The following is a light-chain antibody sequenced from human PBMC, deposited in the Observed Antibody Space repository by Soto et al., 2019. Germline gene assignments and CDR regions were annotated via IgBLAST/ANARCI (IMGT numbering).Light chain of an antibody. CDR1: QSINNKY. V-gene: IGKV3-20*01. CDR3: QQYGSSPFT. CDR2: GAS. J-gene: IGKJ3*01. Sequence: EIVLTQSPGTLSLSPGERATLSCRASQSINNKYLVWYRQNPGQPPRLLIYGASSRATGIPDRFSGSGSGTDFTLTISRLEPEDFAVYYCQQYGSSPFTFGPGTKVDI.